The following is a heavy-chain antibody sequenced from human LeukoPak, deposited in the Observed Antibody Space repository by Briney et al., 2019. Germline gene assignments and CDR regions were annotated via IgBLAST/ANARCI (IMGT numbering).Heavy chain of an antibody. CDR2: ITGSGSAT. J-gene: IGHJ4*02. Sequence: GGSLRLSCAASGFTFSTYAVTWVRQAPGKGLEWVASITGSGSATYYADSVKGRFTISRDNSKNTLYLQMNSLRAEDTAVYYCAKGGDRVGYNSAYFDYWGQGTLVTVSS. CDR3: AKGGDRVGYNSAYFDY. D-gene: IGHD5-24*01. CDR1: GFTFSTYA. V-gene: IGHV3-23*01.